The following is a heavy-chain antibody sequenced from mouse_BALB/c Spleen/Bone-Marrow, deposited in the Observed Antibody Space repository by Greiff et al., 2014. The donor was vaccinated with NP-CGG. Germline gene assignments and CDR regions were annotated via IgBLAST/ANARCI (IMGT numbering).Heavy chain of an antibody. J-gene: IGHJ4*01. D-gene: IGHD2-3*01. CDR1: GFNIKDTH. Sequence: EVKLMESGAELVKPGASVKLSCTASGFNIKDTHMHWVKQRPEQGLEWIGRIDPANGNTKYDPKFQGKATITADTSSNTAYLQLSSLTSEDTAVYYCARWLLPYGLDYSGQGPSVTVSS. CDR2: IDPANGNT. CDR3: ARWLLPYGLDY. V-gene: IGHV14-3*02.